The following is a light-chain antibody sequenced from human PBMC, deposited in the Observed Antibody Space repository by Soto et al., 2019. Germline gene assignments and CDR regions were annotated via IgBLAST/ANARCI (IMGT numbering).Light chain of an antibody. CDR3: QSYDSSLNSVV. V-gene: IGLV1-40*01. J-gene: IGLJ2*01. CDR1: SSNFGAGYD. CDR2: GNT. Sequence: QSVLTQPPSVSGAPGQRVTISCTGSSSNFGAGYDVHWYQQLPGTAPKLLIYGNTHRPSGVPDRFSGSKSGTSASLAITGLQAEDEADYHCQSYDSSLNSVVFGGGTKLTVL.